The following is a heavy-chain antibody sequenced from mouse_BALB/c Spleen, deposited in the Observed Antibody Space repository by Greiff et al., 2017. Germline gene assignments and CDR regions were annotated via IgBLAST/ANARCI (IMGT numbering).Heavy chain of an antibody. V-gene: IGHV3-2*02. J-gene: IGHJ2*01. CDR1: GYSITSDYA. CDR3: ARSPTAKGTWFAY. D-gene: IGHD1-2*01. Sequence: EVKLVESGPGLVKPSQSLSLTCTVTGYSITSDYAWNWIRQFPGNKLEWMGYISYSGSTSYNPSLKSRISITRDTSKNQFFLQLNSVTTEDTATYYCARSPTAKGTWFAYWGQGTTLTVSS. CDR2: ISYSGST.